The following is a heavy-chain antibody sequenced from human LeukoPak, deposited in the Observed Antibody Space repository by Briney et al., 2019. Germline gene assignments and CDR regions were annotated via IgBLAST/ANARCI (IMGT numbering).Heavy chain of an antibody. CDR1: GYTFTSYG. V-gene: IGHV1-18*01. D-gene: IGHD3-22*01. Sequence: GASVKVSRKASGYTFTSYGISWVRQAPGQGLEWMGWISAYNGNTNYAQKLQGRVTMTTDTSTSTAYMELRSLRSDDTAVYYCARVGEYYYDSSGYYYYYYGMDVWGQGTTVTVSS. CDR2: ISAYNGNT. CDR3: ARVGEYYYDSSGYYYYYYGMDV. J-gene: IGHJ6*02.